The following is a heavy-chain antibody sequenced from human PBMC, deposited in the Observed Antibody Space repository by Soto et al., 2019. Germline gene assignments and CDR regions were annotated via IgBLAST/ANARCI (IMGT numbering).Heavy chain of an antibody. D-gene: IGHD2-15*01. V-gene: IGHV1-18*01. CDR1: GYTFTSYG. J-gene: IGHJ3*02. CDR2: ISAYNGNT. Sequence: ASVKVSCKASGYTFTSYGISWVRQAPGQGLEWMGWISAYNGNTNYAQKLQGRVTMTTEPSTSTAYMELRSLRSDETAVYYCARGGWGGTYCSGGSCYRAGDAFDIWGQGTMVTVSS. CDR3: ARGGWGGTYCSGGSCYRAGDAFDI.